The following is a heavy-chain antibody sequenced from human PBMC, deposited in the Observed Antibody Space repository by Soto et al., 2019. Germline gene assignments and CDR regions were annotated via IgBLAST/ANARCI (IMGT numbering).Heavy chain of an antibody. CDR3: ARHTSYTSGWCDY. D-gene: IGHD6-19*01. CDR2: VYYSGTT. V-gene: IGHV4-39*01. Sequence: QLQLQESGPGLVKPSETLSLTCTVSGGSISSSSYYWGWLRQPPGKGLEWIGIVYYSGTTYYNPSLTSRVTIAVDTSKNQFSLKLSSVAATDTAVYYCARHTSYTSGWCDYWGRGTLVTVSS. CDR1: GGSISSSSYY. J-gene: IGHJ4*02.